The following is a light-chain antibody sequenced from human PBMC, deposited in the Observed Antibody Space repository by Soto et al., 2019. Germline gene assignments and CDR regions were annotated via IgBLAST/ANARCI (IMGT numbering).Light chain of an antibody. CDR2: LNSDGSH. Sequence: QPVLTQSPSASASLGASVKLTCTLSSGHSSYAIAWHQQQPEKGPRYLMKLNSDGSHSNGDRIPDPFSGSSSGAERYLTISSLQSEDEAYYYCQTWGTGTLVFGGGTQLTVL. CDR3: QTWGTGTLV. CDR1: SGHSSYA. V-gene: IGLV4-69*01. J-gene: IGLJ3*02.